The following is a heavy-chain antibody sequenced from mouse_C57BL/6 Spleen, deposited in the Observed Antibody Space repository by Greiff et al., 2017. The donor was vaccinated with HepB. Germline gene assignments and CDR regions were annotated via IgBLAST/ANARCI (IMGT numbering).Heavy chain of an antibody. D-gene: IGHD1-1*02. Sequence: VKLMESGAELARPGASVKMSCKASGYTFTSYTMHWVKQRPGQGLEWIGYINPSSGYTKYNQKFKDKATLTADKSSSTAYMQLSSLTSEDSAVYYCAREDGGYFDVWGTGTTVTVSS. CDR1: GYTFTSYT. CDR3: AREDGGYFDV. CDR2: INPSSGYT. V-gene: IGHV1-4*01. J-gene: IGHJ1*03.